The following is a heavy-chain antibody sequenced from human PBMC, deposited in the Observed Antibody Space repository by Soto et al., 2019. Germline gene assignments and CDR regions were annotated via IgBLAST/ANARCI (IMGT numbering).Heavy chain of an antibody. J-gene: IGHJ6*04. CDR3: ARVIAAADVGMDV. Sequence: VRLSCAASGFTFSSYAMHWVRQAPGKGLEWVAVISYDGSNKYYADSVKGRFTISRDNSKNTLYLQMNSLRAEDTAVYYCARVIAAADVGMDVWGKGTTVTVSA. CDR1: GFTFSSYA. CDR2: ISYDGSNK. D-gene: IGHD6-13*01. V-gene: IGHV3-30-3*01.